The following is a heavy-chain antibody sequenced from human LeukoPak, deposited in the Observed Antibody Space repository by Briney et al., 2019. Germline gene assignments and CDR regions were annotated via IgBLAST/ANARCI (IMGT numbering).Heavy chain of an antibody. V-gene: IGHV3-30*18. CDR2: ISYDGSNK. CDR3: AKDRRILYYFDY. J-gene: IGHJ4*02. CDR1: GFTFSSHG. Sequence: GGSLRLSCAASGFTFSSHGMHWVRQAPGKGLEWVAVISYDGSNKYYADSVKGRFTISRDNSKNTLYLQMNSLRAEDTAVYYCAKDRRILYYFDYWGQGTLVTVSS. D-gene: IGHD2-15*01.